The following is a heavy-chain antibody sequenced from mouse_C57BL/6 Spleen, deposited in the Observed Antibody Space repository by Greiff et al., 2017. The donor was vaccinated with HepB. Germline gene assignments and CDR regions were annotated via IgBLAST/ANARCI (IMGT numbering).Heavy chain of an antibody. CDR2: INPNNGGT. V-gene: IGHV1-26*01. CDR1: GYTFTDYY. Sequence: EVQLQQSGPELVKPGASVKISCKASGYTFTDYYMNWVKQSHGKSLEWIGDINPNNGGTSYNQKFKGKATLTVDKSSSTAYMERRSLTSEDSAVYYCARGTVVADWYFDVWGTGTTVTVSS. J-gene: IGHJ1*03. D-gene: IGHD1-1*01. CDR3: ARGTVVADWYFDV.